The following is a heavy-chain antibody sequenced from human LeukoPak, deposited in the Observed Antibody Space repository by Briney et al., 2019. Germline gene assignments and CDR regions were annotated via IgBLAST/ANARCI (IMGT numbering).Heavy chain of an antibody. CDR1: GVTFSGSA. CDR3: TTLAVAGGY. J-gene: IGHJ4*02. V-gene: IGHV3-73*01. D-gene: IGHD6-19*01. CDR2: IRSKANSYAT. Sequence: GGSLRLSCAASGVTFSGSAMHWVRQASGKGLEWVGRIRSKANSYATAYAASVKGRFTISRDDSKNTAYLQMNCLKTEDTAVYYCTTLAVAGGYWGQGTLVTVSS.